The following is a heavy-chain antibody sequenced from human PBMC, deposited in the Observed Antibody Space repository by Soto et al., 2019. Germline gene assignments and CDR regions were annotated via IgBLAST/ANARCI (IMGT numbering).Heavy chain of an antibody. D-gene: IGHD6-6*01. V-gene: IGHV2-5*02. CDR2: IYWDDDK. Sequence: QITLKESGPTLVKPTQTLTLTCTFSGFTLSTSGVGVGWIRQPPGKALEWLALIYWDDDKRYSPSLKSRLTITNDTSKNQVVLTITNMDPVDTATYYCAHIRIIAARSFFDYWGQGTLVTVSS. J-gene: IGHJ4*02. CDR1: GFTLSTSGVG. CDR3: AHIRIIAARSFFDY.